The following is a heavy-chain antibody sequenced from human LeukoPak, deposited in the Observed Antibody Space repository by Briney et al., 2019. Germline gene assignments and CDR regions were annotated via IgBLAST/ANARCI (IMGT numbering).Heavy chain of an antibody. CDR2: IYHSGST. Sequence: SETLSLTCAVSGYFISSGYYWGWIRQPPGKGLEWIGSIYHSGSTYYNPSLKSRVTISIDTSKKQFSLKLSSVSAADTAVYYCARVGGGSGPYYSDYWGQGTLVTVSS. V-gene: IGHV4-38-2*01. CDR1: GYFISSGYY. J-gene: IGHJ4*02. D-gene: IGHD6-19*01. CDR3: ARVGGGSGPYYSDY.